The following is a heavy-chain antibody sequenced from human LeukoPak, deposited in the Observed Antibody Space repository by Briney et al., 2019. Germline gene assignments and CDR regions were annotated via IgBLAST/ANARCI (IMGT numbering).Heavy chain of an antibody. CDR1: RFTFSSYS. D-gene: IGHD2-2*01. V-gene: IGHV3-48*01. CDR2: ISSSSSTI. J-gene: IGHJ5*02. CDR3: ARGHQGYWFDP. Sequence: GGSLRLSCAASRFTFSSYSMNWVRQAPGKGLEWVSYISSSSSTIYYADSVKGRFTISRDNAKNSLYLQMNSLRAEDTAVYYCARGHQGYWFDPWGQGTLVTVSS.